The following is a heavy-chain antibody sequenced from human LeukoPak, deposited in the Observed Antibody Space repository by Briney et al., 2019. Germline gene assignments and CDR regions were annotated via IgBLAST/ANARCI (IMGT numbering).Heavy chain of an antibody. V-gene: IGHV3-48*03. Sequence: GGSLRLSCAASEFTFSSFEMNWVCQAPGKGLEWVSYISSSGNTIYYADSVKGRLTISRDNAKNSLYLQMNSLRAKDTAVYYCARDVFGKTPIVVYWGQGTLVSVSS. CDR3: ARDVFGKTPIVVY. J-gene: IGHJ4*02. CDR1: EFTFSSFE. CDR2: ISSSGNTI. D-gene: IGHD2-15*01.